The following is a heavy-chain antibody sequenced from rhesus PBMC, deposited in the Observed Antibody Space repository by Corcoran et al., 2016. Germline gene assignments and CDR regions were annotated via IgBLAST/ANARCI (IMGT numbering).Heavy chain of an antibody. CDR1: GGPISSHY. CDR2: IYGSGGST. J-gene: IGHJ1*01. V-gene: IGHV4-160*01. D-gene: IGHD4-29*01. Sequence: QVQLQESGTGLVKPSETLSLTCAASGGPISSHYWSWIRQPPGKGREWIGRIYGSGGSTDYNPSLKSRVTISTDTSKNQFSLKLSSVTAADTAVYYCARERVWYGSSAGDFEFWGQGALVTVSS. CDR3: ARERVWYGSSAGDFEF.